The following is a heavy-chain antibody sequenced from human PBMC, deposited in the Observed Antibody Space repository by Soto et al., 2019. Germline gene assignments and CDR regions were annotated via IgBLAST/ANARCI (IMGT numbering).Heavy chain of an antibody. CDR1: GFTFSSYS. V-gene: IGHV3-48*02. Sequence: GGSLRLSCAASGFTFSSYSMNWVRQAPGKGLQWVSYISTSSSTIYYADSVKGRFTISRDNAKNSLYLQMNSLRDEDTAVYYCARTIVADFDYWGQGTLVTVSS. CDR2: ISTSSSTI. D-gene: IGHD3-22*01. CDR3: ARTIVADFDY. J-gene: IGHJ4*02.